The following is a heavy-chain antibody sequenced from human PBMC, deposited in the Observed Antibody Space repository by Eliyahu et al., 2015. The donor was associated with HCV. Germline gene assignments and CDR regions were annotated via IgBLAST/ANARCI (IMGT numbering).Heavy chain of an antibody. V-gene: IGHV1-69*01. CDR3: AKGPETESGYYYNY. D-gene: IGHD3-22*01. CDR1: GGTFTSYA. CDR2: IIPIXGKA. J-gene: IGHJ4*02. Sequence: QVQLVQSGAEVKKPGSSVXVSCKASGGTFTSYAISWVRQAPGQGLEXMGGIIPIXGKANYAXKFQGRVTITADESTSTAYMELSSLRSEDTAVYYCAKGPETESGYYYNYWGQGTLVTVSS.